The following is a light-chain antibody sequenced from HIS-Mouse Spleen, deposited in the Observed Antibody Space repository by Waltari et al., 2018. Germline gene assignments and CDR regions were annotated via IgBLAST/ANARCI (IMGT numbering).Light chain of an antibody. CDR1: SPNIGAGSD. J-gene: IGLJ1*01. V-gene: IGLV1-40*01. CDR2: GNS. Sequence: QSVLTPPPSVSGAPGQTVPISGTASSPNIGAGSDVHWYQQLPGTAPKLLIYGNSNRPSGVPDRFSGSKSGTSASLAITGLQAEDEADYYCQSYDSSLSGSVFGTGTKVTVL. CDR3: QSYDSSLSGSV.